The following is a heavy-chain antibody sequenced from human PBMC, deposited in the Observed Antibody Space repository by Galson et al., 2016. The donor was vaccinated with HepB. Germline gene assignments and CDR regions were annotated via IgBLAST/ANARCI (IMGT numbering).Heavy chain of an antibody. J-gene: IGHJ4*02. V-gene: IGHV3-74*01. D-gene: IGHD5-24*01. CDR3: ARTSKHRDGYTE. CDR2: IYTDGRDS. Sequence: SLRLSCAASGFTFTSSWMPWVRQPPGKGLMWVPRIYTDGRDSYSADSVKGRFTISRDNAKSTLYLQMSSLRDEDTAVYYCARTSKHRDGYTEWGQGTRVTVSS. CDR1: GFTFTSSW.